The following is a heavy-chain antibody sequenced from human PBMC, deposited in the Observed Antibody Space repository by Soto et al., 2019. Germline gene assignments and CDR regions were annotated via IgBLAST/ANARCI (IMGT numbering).Heavy chain of an antibody. CDR1: GFSFSEST. CDR3: VKQAHGLDGVAFDY. D-gene: IGHD2-15*01. J-gene: IGHJ4*02. Sequence: GGSLRLSCSASGFSFSESTIYWVRQVPGKGLEAISAVSTSGRSTYYADSVKDRFTISRDNSKNTLFLQMGSLRPEDTAIYYCVKQAHGLDGVAFDYWGQGTLVTVSS. CDR2: VSTSGRST. V-gene: IGHV3-64D*06.